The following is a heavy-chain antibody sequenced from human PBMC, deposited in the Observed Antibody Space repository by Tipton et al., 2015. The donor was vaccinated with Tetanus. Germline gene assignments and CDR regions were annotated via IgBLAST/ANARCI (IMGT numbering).Heavy chain of an antibody. CDR1: GFIFSSYG. Sequence: SLRLSCAASGFIFSSYGIHWVRQAPGKGLEWLAVSWYDGTDKYYADSVKGRFTISRDNSKNTLYLQMNSLRAEDTAVYYWAREADCSGGSCFSGGFDNWGQGTQVTVSS. CDR3: AREADCSGGSCFSGGFDN. J-gene: IGHJ4*02. CDR2: SWYDGTDK. D-gene: IGHD2-15*01. V-gene: IGHV3-33*01.